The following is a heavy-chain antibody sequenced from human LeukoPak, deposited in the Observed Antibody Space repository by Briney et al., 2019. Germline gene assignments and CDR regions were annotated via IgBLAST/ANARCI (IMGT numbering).Heavy chain of an antibody. V-gene: IGHV4-61*02. CDR3: ARGGDGYNVHFDY. Sequence: PSQTLSLTCTVSGGSISSGSYYWSWIRQPAGKGLEWIGRIYTSGGTNYNPSLKSRVTMSVDTSKNQFSLKLSSVTAADTAVYYCARGGDGYNVHFDYWGQGTLVTVSS. CDR1: GGSISSGSYY. J-gene: IGHJ4*02. CDR2: IYTSGGT. D-gene: IGHD5-24*01.